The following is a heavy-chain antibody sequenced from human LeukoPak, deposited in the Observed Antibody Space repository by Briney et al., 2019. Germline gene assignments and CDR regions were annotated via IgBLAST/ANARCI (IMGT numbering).Heavy chain of an antibody. V-gene: IGHV3-74*01. CDR1: GFTFSSYW. CDR3: ARSFGRASYYYYMDV. Sequence: GGSLRLSCAASGFTFSSYWMHWVRQAPGKGLVWVSRINSDGSSTSYADSVKGRFTISRDNAKNTLYLQMNSLRAEDTALYYCARSFGRASYYYYMDVWGKGTTVTVSS. J-gene: IGHJ6*03. CDR2: INSDGSST. D-gene: IGHD3-10*01.